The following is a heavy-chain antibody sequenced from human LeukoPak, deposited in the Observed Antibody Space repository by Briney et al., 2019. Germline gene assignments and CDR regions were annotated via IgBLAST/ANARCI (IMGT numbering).Heavy chain of an antibody. J-gene: IGHJ4*02. CDR3: AITQYITSFDY. CDR2: IYPVDSTT. CDR1: GSNFTSYW. Sequence: GGSLQISCKGSGSNFTSYWIAWVRPLPGKGLEWMAIIYPVDSTTRYSPSFQGQVTISVDKSISTAYLQWSALKASDTAIYYCAITQYITSFDYWGQGSLVTVSS. V-gene: IGHV5-51*01. D-gene: IGHD6-13*01.